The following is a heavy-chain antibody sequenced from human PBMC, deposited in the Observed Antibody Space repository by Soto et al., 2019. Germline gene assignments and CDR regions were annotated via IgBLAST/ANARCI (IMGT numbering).Heavy chain of an antibody. J-gene: IGHJ4*02. V-gene: IGHV3-7*01. CDR3: ARVPRDSSGYYQVPAYFDY. CDR1: GFTFSSYW. D-gene: IGHD3-22*01. Sequence: EVQLVESGGGLVQPGGSLRLSCVASGFTFSSYWMSWVRQAPGKGLEWVANIKQDGSEKYYVDSVKGRFTISRDNAKSSLYLQMNSPRADDTAVYYCARVPRDSSGYYQVPAYFDYWGQGTLVTVSS. CDR2: IKQDGSEK.